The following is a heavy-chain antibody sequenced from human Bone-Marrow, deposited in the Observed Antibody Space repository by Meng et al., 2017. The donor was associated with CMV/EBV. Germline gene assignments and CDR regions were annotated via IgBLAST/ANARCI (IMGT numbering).Heavy chain of an antibody. J-gene: IGHJ4*02. CDR1: GFTFSDYY. V-gene: IGHV3-11*04. Sequence: GESLKISCAASGFTFSDYYMSWIRQAPGKGLEWVSYISSSGSTIYYADSVKGRFTISKENAKNSLYLQMNSLRAEDTAVYYWARAGYGRGYCDYWGQGTLVTVSS. D-gene: IGHD5-12*01. CDR3: ARAGYGRGYCDY. CDR2: ISSSGSTI.